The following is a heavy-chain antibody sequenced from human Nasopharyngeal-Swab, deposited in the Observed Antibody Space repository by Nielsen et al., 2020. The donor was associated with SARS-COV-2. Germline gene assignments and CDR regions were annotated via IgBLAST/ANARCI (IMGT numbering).Heavy chain of an antibody. CDR2: IWYDGSNK. V-gene: IGHV3-33*01. CDR3: AREPIRYSSSWYRYFDL. Sequence: SLKISCAASGFTFSSYGMHWVRQAPGKGLEWVAVIWYDGSNKYYADSVKGRFTISRDNSKNTLYLQMNSLRAEDTAVYYCAREPIRYSSSWYRYFDLWGRGTLVTVSS. D-gene: IGHD6-13*01. J-gene: IGHJ2*01. CDR1: GFTFSSYG.